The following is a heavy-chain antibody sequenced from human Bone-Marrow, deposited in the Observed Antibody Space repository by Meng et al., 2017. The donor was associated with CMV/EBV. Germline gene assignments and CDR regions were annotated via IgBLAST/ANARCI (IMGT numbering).Heavy chain of an antibody. CDR2: IPYDENPK. CDR1: GFSFSNYG. J-gene: IGHJ1*01. Sequence: GGSLRLSCEASGFSFSNYGMHWVRQAPGKGLEWVTFIPYDENPKYYGDPVKGRFTISRDNSKNTLYLQMNNLRPDDTAVYYCARDCPPDSSTCGDFEHWGQGTLVTVSS. CDR3: ARDCPPDSSTCGDFEH. V-gene: IGHV3-30*02. D-gene: IGHD4-11*01.